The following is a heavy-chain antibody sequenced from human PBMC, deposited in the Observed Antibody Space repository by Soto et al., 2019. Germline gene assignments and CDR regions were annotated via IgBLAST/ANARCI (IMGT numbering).Heavy chain of an antibody. J-gene: IGHJ3*02. Sequence: QVQLQQWGAGLLKPSETLSLTCAVYGGSFSGYYWSWIRQPPGKGLEWIGEINHSGSTNYNPSLKSRVTISVDTSKNQFSLKLSSVTAADTAVYYCARCRSGVLLPGCAFDIWGQGTMVTVSS. CDR3: ARCRSGVLLPGCAFDI. V-gene: IGHV4-34*01. CDR1: GGSFSGYY. D-gene: IGHD3-22*01. CDR2: INHSGST.